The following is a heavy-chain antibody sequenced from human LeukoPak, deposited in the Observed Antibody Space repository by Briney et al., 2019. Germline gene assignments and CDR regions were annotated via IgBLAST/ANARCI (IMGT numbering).Heavy chain of an antibody. CDR1: GACISSGAFY. CDR3: ARDRTGYFFDD. CDR2: IYSSGTS. J-gene: IGHJ4*02. V-gene: IGHV4-31*03. Sequence: PSETPSLTCTVSGACISSGAFYWSWIRQHPGKGLEWIGYIYSSGTSYYNSSLKSRVIISLDTSKNQFSLKLTSVTAADTAVYFCARDRTGYFFDDWGQGTLVTVSS.